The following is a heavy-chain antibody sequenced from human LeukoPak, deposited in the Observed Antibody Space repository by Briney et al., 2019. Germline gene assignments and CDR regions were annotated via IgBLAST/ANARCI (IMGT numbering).Heavy chain of an antibody. CDR2: ISSSSSYI. CDR3: AKRREYEGFGENTEFDC. D-gene: IGHD3-10*01. J-gene: IGHJ4*02. V-gene: IGHV3-21*04. Sequence: GGSLRLSCAASGFTFSSYSMNWVRQAPGKGLEWVSSISSSSSYIYYADSVKGRFTISRDNSKNTQHLQMNSLRAEDTAVYYCAKRREYEGFGENTEFDCWGQGTLVTVSS. CDR1: GFTFSSYS.